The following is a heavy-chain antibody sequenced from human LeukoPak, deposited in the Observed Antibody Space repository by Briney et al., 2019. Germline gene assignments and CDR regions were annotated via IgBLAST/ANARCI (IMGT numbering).Heavy chain of an antibody. CDR1: GGSFSGYY. CDR3: ARGRRYCSSTSCYHYYYYGMDV. V-gene: IGHV4-34*01. Sequence: PSETLSLTCAVYGGSFSGYYWSWLRQPPGKGLEWIGEINHSGSTNYNPSLKSRVTISVDTSKNQFSLKLSSVTAADTAVYYCARGRRYCSSTSCYHYYYYGMDVWGQGTTVTVSS. J-gene: IGHJ6*02. CDR2: INHSGST. D-gene: IGHD2-2*01.